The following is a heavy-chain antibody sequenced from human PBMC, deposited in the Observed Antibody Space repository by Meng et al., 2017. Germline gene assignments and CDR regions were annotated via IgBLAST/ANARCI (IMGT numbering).Heavy chain of an antibody. CDR3: ARDTVGATLYYYGMDV. CDR1: GGTFSSYA. D-gene: IGHD1-26*01. J-gene: IGHJ6*02. CDR2: IIPIFGTA. V-gene: IGHV1-69*06. Sequence: SVKVSCKASGGTFSSYAISWVRQAPGQGLEWMGGIIPIFGTANYAQKFQGRVTITADKSTSTAYMELSSLRSEDTAVYYCARDTVGATLYYYGMDVWGQGTAVTVSS.